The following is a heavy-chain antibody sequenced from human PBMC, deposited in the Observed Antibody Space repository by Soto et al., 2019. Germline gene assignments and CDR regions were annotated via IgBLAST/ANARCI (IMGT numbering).Heavy chain of an antibody. D-gene: IGHD3-22*01. V-gene: IGHV1-46*01. J-gene: IGHJ4*02. Sequence: GASVKVSCKASGYTFTSYYMHWVRQAPGQGLEWMGIINPSGGSTSYAQKFQGRVTMTRDTSTSTVYMELSSLRSEDTAVYYCAREYYYDSSGSPPLFDYWGQGTLVTVSS. CDR3: AREYYYDSSGSPPLFDY. CDR1: GYTFTSYY. CDR2: INPSGGST.